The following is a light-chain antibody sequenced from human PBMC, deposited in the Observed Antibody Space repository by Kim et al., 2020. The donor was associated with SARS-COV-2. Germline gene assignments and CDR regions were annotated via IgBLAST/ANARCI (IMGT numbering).Light chain of an antibody. CDR2: DVS. V-gene: IGLV2-11*01. CDR1: SSDVGAYNR. CDR3: CSDADRSTSYA. Sequence: QSALTQPRSVSGSPGQSVTISCTGTSSDVGAYNRVSWYQQHPGKAPKLMMYDVSVRPSGVPDRFSGSKSGNTASLTISGLQAEDDADYYCCSDADRSTSYAFGSGTKVTVL. J-gene: IGLJ1*01.